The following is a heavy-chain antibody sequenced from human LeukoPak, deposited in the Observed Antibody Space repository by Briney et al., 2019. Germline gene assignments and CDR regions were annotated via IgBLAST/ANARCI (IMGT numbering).Heavy chain of an antibody. V-gene: IGHV4-4*02. CDR3: ARDRGAAAPIDY. J-gene: IGHJ4*02. CDR2: IYHSGST. D-gene: IGHD6-13*01. Sequence: SETLSLTCAVSGGSISSSNWWSWIRQPPGKGLEWIGEIYHSGSTYYNPSLKSRVTISVDTSKNQFSLKLSSVTAADTAVYYCARDRGAAAPIDYWGQGTLVTVSS. CDR1: GGSISSSNW.